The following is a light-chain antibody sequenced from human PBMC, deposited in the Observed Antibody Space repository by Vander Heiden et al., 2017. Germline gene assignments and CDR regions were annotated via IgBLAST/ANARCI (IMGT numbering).Light chain of an antibody. V-gene: IGLV3-19*01. CDR3: NSRYSSGNHTV. CDR1: SLRSYY. J-gene: IGLJ2*01. CDR2: GNN. Sequence: SSELTQDTAVSVALGQTVRITCHGDSLRSYYAIWYQQKPGQSPVLVIYGNNNRTSGMPDRFSGSSSGNTASLTTTGAQAEEEADYYCNSRYSSGNHTVFGGGTKLTVL.